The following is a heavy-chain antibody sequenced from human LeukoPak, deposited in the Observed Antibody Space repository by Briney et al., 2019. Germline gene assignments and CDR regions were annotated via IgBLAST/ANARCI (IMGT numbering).Heavy chain of an antibody. V-gene: IGHV1-58*01. Sequence: SVKVSCKASGFTFTSSAVQWVRQARGQRLEWIGWIVVGSGNTNYAQKFQERVTITRDMSTSTAYMELSSLRSEDTAVYYCAASPDYYDSSGYSYFFDYWGQGTLVTVSS. CDR2: IVVGSGNT. D-gene: IGHD3-22*01. J-gene: IGHJ4*02. CDR3: AASPDYYDSSGYSYFFDY. CDR1: GFTFTSSA.